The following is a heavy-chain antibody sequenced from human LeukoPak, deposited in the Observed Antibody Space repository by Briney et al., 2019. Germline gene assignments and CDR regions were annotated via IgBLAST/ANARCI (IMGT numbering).Heavy chain of an antibody. Sequence: SETLSLTCTVSGGSISSSSYYWGWMRQPPGNGLEWIGSIYYSGSTYYNPSLKSRVTISVDTSKNQFSLKLSSVTAADTAVYYCARGQMSYSGWFDPWGQGTLVTVSS. V-gene: IGHV4-39*07. CDR2: IYYSGST. J-gene: IGHJ5*02. CDR3: ARGQMSYSGWFDP. D-gene: IGHD2-15*01. CDR1: GGSISSSSYY.